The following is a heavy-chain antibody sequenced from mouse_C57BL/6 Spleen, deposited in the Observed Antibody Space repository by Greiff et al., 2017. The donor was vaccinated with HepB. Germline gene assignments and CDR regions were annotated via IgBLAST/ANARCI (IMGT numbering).Heavy chain of an antibody. J-gene: IGHJ2*01. CDR1: GFTFSSYA. D-gene: IGHD1-1*01. CDR2: ISDGGSYT. V-gene: IGHV5-4*01. CDR3: ARDRDYYGSSLDY. Sequence: EVQLQESGGGLVKPGGSLKLSCAASGFTFSSYAMSWVRQTPEKRLEWVATISDGGSYTYYPDNVKGRFTISRDNAKNNLYLQMSHLKSEDTAMYYCARDRDYYGSSLDYWGQGTTLTVSS.